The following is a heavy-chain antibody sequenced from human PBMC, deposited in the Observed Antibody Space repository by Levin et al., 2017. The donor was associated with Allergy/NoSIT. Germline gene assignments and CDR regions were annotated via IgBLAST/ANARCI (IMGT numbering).Heavy chain of an antibody. J-gene: IGHJ4*02. V-gene: IGHV4-38-2*01. Sequence: SETLSLTCAVSGYSISSGYYWGWIRQPPGKGLEWIGSIYHSGSTYYNPSLKSRVTISVDTSKNQFSLKLSSVTAADTAVYYCARTYYDSSGYSPFDYWGQGTLVTVSS. CDR2: IYHSGST. CDR3: ARTYYDSSGYSPFDY. CDR1: GYSISSGYY. D-gene: IGHD3-22*01.